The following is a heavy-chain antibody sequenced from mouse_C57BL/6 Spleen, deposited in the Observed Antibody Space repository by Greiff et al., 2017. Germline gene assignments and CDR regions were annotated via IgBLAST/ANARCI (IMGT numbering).Heavy chain of an antibody. J-gene: IGHJ2*01. CDR3: TKGGDGYYVLYYFDY. CDR1: GYTFTSYW. Sequence: EVKLVESGTVLARPGASVKMSCKTSGYTFTSYWMHWVKQRPGQGLEWIGAIYPGNSDTSYNQKFKGKAKLTAVTSASTAYMELSSLTTEDSAVYYGTKGGDGYYVLYYFDYWGQGTTLTVSS. V-gene: IGHV1-5*01. CDR2: IYPGNSDT. D-gene: IGHD2-3*01.